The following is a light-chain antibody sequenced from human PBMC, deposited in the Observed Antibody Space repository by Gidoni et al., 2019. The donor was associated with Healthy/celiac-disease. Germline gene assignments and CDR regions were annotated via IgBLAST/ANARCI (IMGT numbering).Light chain of an antibody. J-gene: IGKJ2*01. CDR2: GAS. Sequence: EIVLTQSPGTLSLSPGERATLPCRASQSVSSSYLAWYQQKPGQAPRLLIYGASSRATGIPDRCSGSGSGTDFTLTISRLEPEDFAVYYCQQYGSSPPKYTFGQGTKLEIK. CDR1: QSVSSSY. CDR3: QQYGSSPPKYT. V-gene: IGKV3-20*01.